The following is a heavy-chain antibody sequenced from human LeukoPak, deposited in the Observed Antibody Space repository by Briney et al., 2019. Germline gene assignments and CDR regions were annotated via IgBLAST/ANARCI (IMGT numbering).Heavy chain of an antibody. D-gene: IGHD6-13*01. CDR2: INHSGST. CDR1: GGSFSGYY. J-gene: IGHJ4*02. V-gene: IGHV4-34*01. CDR3: ARGVIAAAGKNYFDY. Sequence: SETLSLTCAVYGGSFSGYYWSWIRQPPGKGLEWIGEINHSGSTNYNPSLKSRVTISVDTSKNQISLKLSSVTAADTAVYYCARGVIAAAGKNYFDYWGQGTLVTVSS.